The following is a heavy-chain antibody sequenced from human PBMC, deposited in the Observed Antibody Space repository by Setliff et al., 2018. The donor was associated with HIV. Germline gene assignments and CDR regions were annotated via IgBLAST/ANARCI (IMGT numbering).Heavy chain of an antibody. Sequence: PGGSLRLSCAASGFTFNSYGMHWVCQAPGKGLEWVASIWYDERHKFYANSVKGRFTISRDNPKRTLYLQIDSLRVEDTAVYYCAKDSKFFPVPDRSGYMELRSLRSADTAIYYCATLNEYAYQTGGWFDPWGQGTPVTVSS. V-gene: IGHV3-30*02. J-gene: IGHJ5*02. D-gene: IGHD5-12*01. CDR2: IWYDERHK. CDR3: AKDSKFFPVPDRSGYMELRSLRSADTAIYYCATLNEYAYQTGGWFDP. CDR1: GFTFNSYG.